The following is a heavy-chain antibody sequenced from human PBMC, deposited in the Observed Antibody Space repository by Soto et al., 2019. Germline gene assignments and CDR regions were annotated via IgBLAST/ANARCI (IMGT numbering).Heavy chain of an antibody. Sequence: QLQLQESGSGLVKPSQTLSLTCAVSGGSISSGGYSWSWIRQPPGKGLEWIGYIYHSGSTYYNPSLKSRVTISVDRSKNQFSLKLSSVTAADTAVYYCAREGSSSWYFGFDPWGQGTLVTVSS. V-gene: IGHV4-30-2*01. D-gene: IGHD6-13*01. CDR1: GGSISSGGYS. CDR2: IYHSGST. CDR3: AREGSSSWYFGFDP. J-gene: IGHJ5*02.